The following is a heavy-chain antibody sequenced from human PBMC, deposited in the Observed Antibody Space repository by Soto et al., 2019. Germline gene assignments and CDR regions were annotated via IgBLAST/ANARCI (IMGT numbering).Heavy chain of an antibody. J-gene: IGHJ4*02. CDR2: ISGSGGST. V-gene: IGHV3-23*01. Sequence: RGSLRLSCAASGFTFSSYAMSWVRQAPGKGLEWVSAISGSGGSTYYADSVKGRFTISRDNSKNTLYLQMNSLRAEDTAVYYCAKDFGWGEGYFDYWGQGTLVTVSS. D-gene: IGHD3-16*01. CDR3: AKDFGWGEGYFDY. CDR1: GFTFSSYA.